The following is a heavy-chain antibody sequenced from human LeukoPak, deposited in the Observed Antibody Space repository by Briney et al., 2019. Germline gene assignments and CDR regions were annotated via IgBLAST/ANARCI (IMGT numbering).Heavy chain of an antibody. CDR2: INAGNGNT. V-gene: IGHV1-3*01. CDR1: GYTFTSYA. Sequence: ASVKVSCKASGYTFTSYAMHWVRQAPGQRLEWMGWINAGNGNTKYSQKFQGRVTITRDTSASTAYMELSSLRSEDTAVYYCARDYELVSAFDIWGQGTMVTVSS. CDR3: ARDYELVSAFDI. J-gene: IGHJ3*02. D-gene: IGHD6-13*01.